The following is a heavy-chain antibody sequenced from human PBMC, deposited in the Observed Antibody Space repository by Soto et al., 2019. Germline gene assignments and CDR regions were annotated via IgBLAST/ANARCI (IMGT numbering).Heavy chain of an antibody. CDR2: INTYNGNT. V-gene: IGHV1-18*01. Sequence: QVQLVQSRAEVKNPGASVKVSCKASGYSFTRYGIAWARQAPGQGLEWMGWINTYNGNTNYAQNLQGRVTLTTDTSTRTAYMELTSLRSKDTSIYYCAMVDVYVTPSPQDVWGQGTTVIVSS. CDR1: GYSFTRYG. CDR3: AMVDVYVTPSPQDV. D-gene: IGHD3-16*01. J-gene: IGHJ6*02.